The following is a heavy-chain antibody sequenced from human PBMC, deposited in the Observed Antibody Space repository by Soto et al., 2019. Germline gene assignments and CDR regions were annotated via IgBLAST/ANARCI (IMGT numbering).Heavy chain of an antibody. CDR3: ARVPRTTVTSIDY. CDR1: GDSISNDHW. CDR2: IYHSGST. J-gene: IGHJ4*02. D-gene: IGHD4-17*01. V-gene: IGHV4-4*02. Sequence: QVQLQESGPGLVKPSETLSLTCVVSGDSISNDHWWTWVRQPPGKGLEWIGEIYHSGSTNYKPSLKSRVXXSXDXXKNQFSLKVTSVTAADTAVYFCARVPRTTVTSIDYWGQGTLVTVSS.